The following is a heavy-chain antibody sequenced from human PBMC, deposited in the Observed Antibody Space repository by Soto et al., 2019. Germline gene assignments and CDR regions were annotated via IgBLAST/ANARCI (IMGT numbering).Heavy chain of an antibody. Sequence: EGQLLESGGGLVQPGGSLRLSCAASGFTFSSYAMSWVRQAPGKGLEWVSAISGSGGSTYYADSVKGRFTISRDNSKNTLYLQMNSLRAEDTAVYYCAKEGGYCSSTSCYGRVYYWGQGTLVTVSS. V-gene: IGHV3-23*01. CDR2: ISGSGGST. CDR1: GFTFSSYA. D-gene: IGHD2-2*03. CDR3: AKEGGYCSSTSCYGRVYY. J-gene: IGHJ4*02.